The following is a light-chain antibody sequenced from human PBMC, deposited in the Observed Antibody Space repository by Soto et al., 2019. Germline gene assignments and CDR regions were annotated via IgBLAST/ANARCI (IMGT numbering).Light chain of an antibody. CDR2: EVS. CDR1: SSDVGGYNY. J-gene: IGLJ2*01. V-gene: IGLV2-14*01. Sequence: QSALTQPASVSGSPGQSITISCTGTSSDVGGYNYVSWYQQHPGKAPKLMIFEVSNRPSGVSPRLSGSKSGNTASLTISGLQAEDEADYYCCSYAGGYTHAVFGGGTKLTVL. CDR3: CSYAGGYTHAV.